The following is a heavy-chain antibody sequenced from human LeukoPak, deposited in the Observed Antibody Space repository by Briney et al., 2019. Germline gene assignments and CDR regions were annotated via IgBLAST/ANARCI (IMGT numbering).Heavy chain of an antibody. Sequence: SVKVSCKASGGTFSSYAISWVRQAPGQGLEWMGGIIPIFGTANYAQKFQGRVTITTDESTSTAYMELSSLRSEDTAVYYCARGLDGEMAPNYYYYYYMDVWGKGTTVTVSS. CDR3: ARGLDGEMAPNYYYYYYMDV. V-gene: IGHV1-69*05. J-gene: IGHJ6*03. D-gene: IGHD5-24*01. CDR2: IIPIFGTA. CDR1: GGTFSSYA.